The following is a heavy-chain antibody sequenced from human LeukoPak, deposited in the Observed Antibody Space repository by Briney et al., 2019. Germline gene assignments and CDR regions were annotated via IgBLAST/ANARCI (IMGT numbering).Heavy chain of an antibody. CDR1: GFTFSSYS. Sequence: PGGSLRLSCAASGFTFSSYSMNWVRQAPGKGLEWVSSISSSSSYIYYADSVKGRFTISRDNAKNSLYLQMNSLRAEDTALYHCARGVGATLDYWGQGTLVTVSS. V-gene: IGHV3-21*04. J-gene: IGHJ4*02. CDR3: ARGVGATLDY. CDR2: ISSSSSYI. D-gene: IGHD1-26*01.